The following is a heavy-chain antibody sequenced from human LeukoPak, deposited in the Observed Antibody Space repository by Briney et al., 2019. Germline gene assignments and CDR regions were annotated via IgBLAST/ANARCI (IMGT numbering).Heavy chain of an antibody. Sequence: ETLSLTCTVSGGSISNYYWSWIRQPPGKGLEWIGYIYTSGSTNYNPSLKSRVTISVDTSKNQISLKLSSVTAADTAVYYCARHKLVSSYFDYWGQGTLVTVSS. D-gene: IGHD1-14*01. J-gene: IGHJ4*02. CDR2: IYTSGST. V-gene: IGHV4-4*09. CDR3: ARHKLVSSYFDY. CDR1: GGSISNYY.